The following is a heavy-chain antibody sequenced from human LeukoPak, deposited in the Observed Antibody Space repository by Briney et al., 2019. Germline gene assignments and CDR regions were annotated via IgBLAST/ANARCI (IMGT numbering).Heavy chain of an antibody. CDR3: ARATYYYGSGGPHYYYYYYMDV. J-gene: IGHJ6*03. Sequence: GGSLRLSCAASGFTFSGSALHWVRQASGKGLEWVGRIRSTANGYATAYAASVKGRFTISRDDSKNTAYLQMDSLKTEDTAVYYCARATYYYGSGGPHYYYYYYMDVWGKGTTVTVSS. CDR2: IRSTANGYAT. CDR1: GFTFSGSA. D-gene: IGHD3-10*01. V-gene: IGHV3-73*01.